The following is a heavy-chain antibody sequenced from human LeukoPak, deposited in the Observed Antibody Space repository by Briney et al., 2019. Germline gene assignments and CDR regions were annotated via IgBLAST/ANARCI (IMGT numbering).Heavy chain of an antibody. CDR1: GGSISSSSYY. V-gene: IGHV4-39*07. Sequence: PSETLSLTCTVSGGSISSSSYYWGWIRQPPGKGLEWIGSIYYSGSTYYNPSLKSRVTISVDTSKNQLSLKLASVTAADTAVYYCARRLYSSGWSYWFDPWGQGTLVTVSS. J-gene: IGHJ5*02. D-gene: IGHD6-19*01. CDR3: ARRLYSSGWSYWFDP. CDR2: IYYSGST.